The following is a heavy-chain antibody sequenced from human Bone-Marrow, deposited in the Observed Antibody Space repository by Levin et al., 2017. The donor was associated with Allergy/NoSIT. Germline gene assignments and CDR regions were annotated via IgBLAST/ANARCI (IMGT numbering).Heavy chain of an antibody. J-gene: IGHJ6*02. V-gene: IGHV1-69*13. D-gene: IGHD2/OR15-2a*01. CDR2: IIPTFDTP. CDR1: GGTISNYD. CDR3: AGGEYSYYYYALDV. Sequence: PQASVKVSCKASGGTISNYDISWVRQAPGQGLEWMGGIIPTFDTPNYAQKFQGRVTITADDSTSTAYLEMSSLSSEDTAVYYCAGGEYSYYYYALDVWGHGTTVTVSS.